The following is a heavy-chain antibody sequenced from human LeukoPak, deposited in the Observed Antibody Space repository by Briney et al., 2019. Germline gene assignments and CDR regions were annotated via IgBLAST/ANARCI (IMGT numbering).Heavy chain of an antibody. J-gene: IGHJ4*02. Sequence: SETLSLTCIVSGGSISSSTYYWGWIRQPPGKGLEWIGSIYHSGSTYYNPSLKSRVTISVDTSKNQFSLKLSSVTAADTAVYYCARDRVLWFGELLYYFDYWGQGTLVTVSS. V-gene: IGHV4-39*07. D-gene: IGHD3-10*01. CDR1: GGSISSSTYY. CDR3: ARDRVLWFGELLYYFDY. CDR2: IYHSGST.